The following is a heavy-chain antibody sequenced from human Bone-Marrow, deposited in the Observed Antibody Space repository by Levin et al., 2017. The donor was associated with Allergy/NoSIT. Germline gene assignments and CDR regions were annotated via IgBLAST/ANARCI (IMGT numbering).Heavy chain of an antibody. Sequence: GGSLRLSCAASEVTFRTYVMSWVRQAPGKGLEWVSGISGSGGKTYYADSVKGRFTISRDNSKNTLILQMNSLRVEDTAVYYCARQIVELSTQPDNWFDPWGQGTLVTVSS. V-gene: IGHV3-23*01. J-gene: IGHJ5*02. CDR3: ARQIVELSTQPDNWFDP. CDR1: EVTFRTYV. CDR2: ISGSGGKT. D-gene: IGHD2/OR15-2a*01.